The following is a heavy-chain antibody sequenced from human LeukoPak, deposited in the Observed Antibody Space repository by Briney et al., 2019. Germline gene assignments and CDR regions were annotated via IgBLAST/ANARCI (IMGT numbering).Heavy chain of an antibody. V-gene: IGHV3-15*01. CDR1: GFTFSSYA. D-gene: IGHD6-6*01. J-gene: IGHJ3*02. CDR2: IKSKTDGGTT. Sequence: GGSLRLSCAASGFTFSSYAMSWVRQAPGKGLEWVGRIKSKTDGGTTDYAAPVKGRFTISRDDSKDTLYLQMNSLETEDTALYYCTTVPSRSDIWGQGTMVTVSS. CDR3: TTVPSRSDI.